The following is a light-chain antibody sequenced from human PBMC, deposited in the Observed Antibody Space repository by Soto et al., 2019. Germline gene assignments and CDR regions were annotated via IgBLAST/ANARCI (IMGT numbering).Light chain of an antibody. J-gene: IGLJ1*01. CDR3: SSYTSISTRV. Sequence: QSVLTQPASVSGSPGQSISISCTGTSSDVGAYNFVSWFQQHPGKAPRVMIYEVSSRPSGVSNRFSGSKSGNTASLTISGLQAEDEAAYYCSSYTSISTRVFGTGTKVTVL. CDR1: SSDVGAYNF. CDR2: EVS. V-gene: IGLV2-14*01.